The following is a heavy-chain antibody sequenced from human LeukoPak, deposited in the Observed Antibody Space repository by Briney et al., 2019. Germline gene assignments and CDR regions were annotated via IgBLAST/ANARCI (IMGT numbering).Heavy chain of an antibody. CDR1: GGSFSGYY. J-gene: IGHJ4*02. CDR2: INHSGST. Sequence: SETLSLTCAVYGGSFSGYYWSWIRQPPGKGLEWIGEINHSGSTNYNPSLKSRVTISVDTSKNQFSLKLSSVTAADTAVYYCARGGLRYFGWFPRYWGQGTLVTVSS. V-gene: IGHV4-34*01. CDR3: ARGGLRYFGWFPRY. D-gene: IGHD3-9*01.